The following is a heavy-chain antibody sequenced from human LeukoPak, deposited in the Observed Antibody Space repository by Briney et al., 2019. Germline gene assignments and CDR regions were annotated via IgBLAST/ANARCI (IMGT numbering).Heavy chain of an antibody. Sequence: GGSLRLSCAASGLTFSDYYMSWIPQAPGKGLECVSYISSSSSYTNYADSVKGRFTISRDNAKDSLYLQMNSLRAEDTAVYYCARMGPRVPFSFDYWGQGTLVTVSS. CDR2: ISSSSSYT. CDR1: GLTFSDYY. J-gene: IGHJ4*02. D-gene: IGHD3-3*01. CDR3: ARMGPRVPFSFDY. V-gene: IGHV3-11*03.